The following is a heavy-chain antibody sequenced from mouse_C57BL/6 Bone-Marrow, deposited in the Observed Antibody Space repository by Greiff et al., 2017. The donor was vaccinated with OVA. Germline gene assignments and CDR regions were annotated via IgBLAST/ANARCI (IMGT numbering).Heavy chain of an antibody. CDR1: GYTFTDYN. J-gene: IGHJ4*01. CDR3: ARWGNYEGYYAIDY. V-gene: IGHV1-18*01. Sequence: VHVKQSGPELVKPGASVKIPCKASGYTFTDYNMDWVKQSHGKSLEWIGDINPNNGGTIYNQKFKGKATLTVDKSSSTAYMELRSLTSDDTAVYYCARWGNYEGYYAIDYWGQGTSVTVSS. CDR2: INPNNGGT. D-gene: IGHD2-1*01.